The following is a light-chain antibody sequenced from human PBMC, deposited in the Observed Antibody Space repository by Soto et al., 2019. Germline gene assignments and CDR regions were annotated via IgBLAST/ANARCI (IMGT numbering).Light chain of an antibody. CDR1: QSVSSF. CDR2: DAS. V-gene: IGKV3-11*01. CDR3: QQRSNWPWT. J-gene: IGKJ1*01. Sequence: EIVLTQSPATLSLCPGERATLSCRASQSVSSFLAWYQQKPGQAPRLLISDASNRATSIPGRFSGSGSGTDFSLTISSLEPEDFAVYYCQQRSNWPWTFGQGTKVEIK.